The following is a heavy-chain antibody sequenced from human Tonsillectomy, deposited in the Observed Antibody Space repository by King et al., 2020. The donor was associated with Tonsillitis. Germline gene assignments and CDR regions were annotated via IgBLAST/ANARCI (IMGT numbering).Heavy chain of an antibody. Sequence: VQLVQSGAEVKKPGASVKVSCKASGYTFPAYYIHWVRQAPGQGLEWMGWINPNNGDTNYAQKFQGSVTITRDTSIGTAYMELSRLTSDDTAVYYCARDLLEAVAVYFFAYWGQGSLVTVSS. CDR1: GYTFPAYY. V-gene: IGHV1-2*02. J-gene: IGHJ4*02. CDR3: ARDLLEAVAVYFFAY. D-gene: IGHD6-19*01. CDR2: INPNNGDT.